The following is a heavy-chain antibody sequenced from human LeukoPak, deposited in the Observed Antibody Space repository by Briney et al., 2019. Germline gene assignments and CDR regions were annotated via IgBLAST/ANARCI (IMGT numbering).Heavy chain of an antibody. CDR1: GDSISSSYW. J-gene: IGHJ5*02. CDR2: ISRSGST. V-gene: IGHV4-4*02. CDR3: ARETDYSHPNYFDP. D-gene: IGHD4-11*01. Sequence: PSGTLSLTCAVTGDSISSSYWWSWVRQPPGKGLEWIGQISRSGSTNYSPSLKSRVTISLDNFKNLFSLRVTSVTPADTALYYCARETDYSHPNYFDPWGQGTLVTVSS.